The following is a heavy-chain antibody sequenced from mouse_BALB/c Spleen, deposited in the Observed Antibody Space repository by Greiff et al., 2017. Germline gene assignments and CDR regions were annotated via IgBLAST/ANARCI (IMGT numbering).Heavy chain of an antibody. J-gene: IGHJ2*01. CDR3: AKGIYYDPGYFDY. D-gene: IGHD2-4*01. V-gene: IGHV3-8*02. CDR1: GDSITSGY. CDR2: ISYSGST. Sequence: EVNLVESGPSLVKPSQTLSLTCSVTGDSITSGYWNWIRKFPGNKLEYMGYISYSGSTYYNPSLKSRISITRDTSKNQYYLQLNSVTTEDTATYYCAKGIYYDPGYFDYWGQGTTLTVSS.